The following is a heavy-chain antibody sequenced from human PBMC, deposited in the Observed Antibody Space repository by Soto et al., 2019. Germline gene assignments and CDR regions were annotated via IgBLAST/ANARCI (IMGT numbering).Heavy chain of an antibody. CDR3: ARDSTRRGACDI. V-gene: IGHV4-34*01. D-gene: IGHD2-2*01. CDR1: NGSFSVYY. Sequence: LSLTCAVYNGSFSVYYWTWIRQPPGKGLEWIGEINHSGSTNYNPSLKSRVTISEDTSKNQFSLKLSSVTAADTAVYYCARDSTRRGACDIWGQGTMVTVSS. J-gene: IGHJ3*02. CDR2: INHSGST.